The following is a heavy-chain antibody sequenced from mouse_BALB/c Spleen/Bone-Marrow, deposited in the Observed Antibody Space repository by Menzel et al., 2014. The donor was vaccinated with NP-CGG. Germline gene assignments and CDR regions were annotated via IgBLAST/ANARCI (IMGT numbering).Heavy chain of an antibody. Sequence: EVKLVESGAELVKPGASVKLSCTASGFNIKDIYMHWVKQRPEQGLEWIGRIDPANGDTKYDPKFQGKATITADTSSNTAYLQLSSLTSEDTAVYYCARDYGPFDYWXQGXTLTXSS. CDR1: GFNIKDIY. J-gene: IGHJ2*01. D-gene: IGHD1-2*01. CDR2: IDPANGDT. CDR3: ARDYGPFDY. V-gene: IGHV14-3*02.